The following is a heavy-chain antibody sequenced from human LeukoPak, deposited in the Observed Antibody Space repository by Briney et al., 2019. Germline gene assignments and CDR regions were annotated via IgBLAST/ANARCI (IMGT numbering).Heavy chain of an antibody. CDR2: INHSGST. J-gene: IGHJ6*03. Sequence: SENLSLTCAVYGGSFSGYYWSWIRQPPGKGLEWIGEINHSGSTNYNPSLKSRVTISVDTSKNQFSLKLSSVTDPDTAVYYCARGYSSIFSYYYYMDVWGKGNPVTVSS. V-gene: IGHV4-34*01. D-gene: IGHD4-11*01. CDR3: ARGYSSIFSYYYYMDV. CDR1: GGSFSGYY.